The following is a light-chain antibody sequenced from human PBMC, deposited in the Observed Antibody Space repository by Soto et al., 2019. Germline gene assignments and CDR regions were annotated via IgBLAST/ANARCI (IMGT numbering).Light chain of an antibody. Sequence: QAVVTQPPSASGTPGQRVTISCSGSSSNIGSNTVNWYQQLPGTAPKLLIYSFNERPSGVSDRFSGSKSATSASLAIRGLQFEDEADYFCAAWDDTLNGYVFGTGTKVTVL. CDR3: AAWDDTLNGYV. CDR1: SSNIGSNT. J-gene: IGLJ1*01. V-gene: IGLV1-44*01. CDR2: SFN.